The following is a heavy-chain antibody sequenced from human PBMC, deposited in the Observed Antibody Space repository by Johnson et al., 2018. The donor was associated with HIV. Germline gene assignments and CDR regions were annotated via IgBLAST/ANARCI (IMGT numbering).Heavy chain of an antibody. CDR3: AKDRVRYTSDVDAFDL. J-gene: IGHJ3*01. D-gene: IGHD1-1*01. V-gene: IGHV3-30*18. CDR1: GFTFSSHD. CDR2: ISYDGSNQ. Sequence: QVQLVESGGGVVQPGRSLRVSCGASGFTFSSHDMHWVRQAPGKGLEWVAVISYDGSNQYCADSVKGRFTISRDNSNKTVYLQMNSLRAEDTALYSCAKDRVRYTSDVDAFDLWGQGTMVTVSS.